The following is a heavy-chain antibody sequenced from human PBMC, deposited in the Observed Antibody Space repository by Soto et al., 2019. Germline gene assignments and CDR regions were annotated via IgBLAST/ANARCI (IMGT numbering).Heavy chain of an antibody. CDR1: GFNFSSYW. CDR2: IYSDGTGT. V-gene: IGHV3-74*01. Sequence: GGSLRLSCAASGFNFSSYWMDWVRQVPGKGLLWVAGIYSDGTGTAYADAVKGRFTISRDNAKNTLHLQMNNLRAEDTAVYYCVRGFRDYWGQGTLVTVSS. J-gene: IGHJ4*02. CDR3: VRGFRDY.